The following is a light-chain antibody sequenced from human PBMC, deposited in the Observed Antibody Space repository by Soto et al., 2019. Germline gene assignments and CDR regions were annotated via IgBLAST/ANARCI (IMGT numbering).Light chain of an antibody. V-gene: IGLV4-69*01. CDR1: SGYSSFA. CDR3: QTGGTDIRV. J-gene: IGLJ2*01. Sequence: QLVLTQSPSASASLGASVKLTCTLSSGYSSFAIAWHQQQPQKGPRYLMKLNSDGSHNRGDGIPDRFSGSSSGAERYLTISSLQSDDEADYYCQTGGTDIRVFGGGTKVTVL. CDR2: LNSDGSH.